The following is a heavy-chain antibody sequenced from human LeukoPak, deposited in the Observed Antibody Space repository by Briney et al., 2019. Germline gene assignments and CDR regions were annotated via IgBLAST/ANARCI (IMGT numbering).Heavy chain of an antibody. CDR1: GFTFSSYG. J-gene: IGHJ4*02. CDR2: ISYDGSDK. CDR3: AKPPRDSSAWYFDN. D-gene: IGHD3-22*01. Sequence: GGSLRLSCAASGFTFSSYGMHWVRQAPGKGLEWVAVISYDGSDKYYADSVKGRFTISRANSKNTLYLQMNSLRAEDTAVYYCAKPPRDSSAWYFDNWGQGTLVTVSS. V-gene: IGHV3-30*18.